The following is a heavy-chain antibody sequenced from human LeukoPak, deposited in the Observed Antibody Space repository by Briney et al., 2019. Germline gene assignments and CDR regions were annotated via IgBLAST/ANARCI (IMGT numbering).Heavy chain of an antibody. CDR1: GYSFTSYW. CDR2: IYPGDSDT. Sequence: GESLKISCKGSGYSFTSYWIGWVRQMPGKGLEWMGIIYPGDSDTRYSPSFQGQVTISADKSISTAYLQWSSLKASDTAMYYCARQGAGYSSSWHVPSFDYWGQGTLVTVSS. D-gene: IGHD6-13*01. CDR3: ARQGAGYSSSWHVPSFDY. J-gene: IGHJ4*02. V-gene: IGHV5-51*01.